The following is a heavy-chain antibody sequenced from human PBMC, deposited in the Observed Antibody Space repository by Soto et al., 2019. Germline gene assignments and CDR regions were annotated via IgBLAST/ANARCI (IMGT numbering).Heavy chain of an antibody. D-gene: IGHD6-6*01. J-gene: IGHJ4*02. Sequence: ESGGGLVKPGGSLRLSCAASGFTFRSYSLNWVRQAPGKGLEWVSSISSSSSYIYYEDSVRGRFTISRDNAKKSLYLQMNSLRADDTAVYYCARDQGNSYDYWGQGTLVTVSS. CDR1: GFTFRSYS. V-gene: IGHV3-21*01. CDR2: ISSSSSYI. CDR3: ARDQGNSYDY.